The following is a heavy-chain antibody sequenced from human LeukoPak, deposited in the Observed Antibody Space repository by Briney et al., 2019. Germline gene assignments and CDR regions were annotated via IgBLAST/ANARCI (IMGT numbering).Heavy chain of an antibody. V-gene: IGHV4-59*01. CDR1: AGSINLFY. Sequence: PSETLSLTCTVSAGSINLFYWDWIRQSPGKGLEWIGYIYHTGITDYNPSFKSRVTISVDTSKNQISLNLSSLTAADTAVYYCARGGPSGWWYGSENWFDPWGQGTLVTVSS. CDR3: ARGGPSGWWYGSENWFDP. J-gene: IGHJ5*02. CDR2: IYHTGIT. D-gene: IGHD6-19*01.